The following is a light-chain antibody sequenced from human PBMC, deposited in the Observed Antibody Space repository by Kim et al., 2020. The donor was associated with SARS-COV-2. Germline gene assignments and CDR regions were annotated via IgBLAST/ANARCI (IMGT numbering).Light chain of an antibody. V-gene: IGKV3-11*01. J-gene: IGKJ4*01. Sequence: SVSPGDRATISCRASQSVGSYLAWYQQKPGQAPSLLIYDVSNRATGIPARFSGSGSGTDFTLTISTLEPEDFAVYYCQHRSSWPLTFGGGTKLDIK. CDR3: QHRSSWPLT. CDR1: QSVGSY. CDR2: DVS.